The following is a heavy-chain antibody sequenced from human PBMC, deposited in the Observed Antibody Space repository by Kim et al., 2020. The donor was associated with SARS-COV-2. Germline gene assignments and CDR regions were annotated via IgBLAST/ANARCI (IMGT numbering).Heavy chain of an antibody. CDR1: GFTFSSYD. Sequence: GGSLRLSCAASGFTFSSYDMHWVRQATGKGLEWVSAIGTAGDTYYPGSVKGRFTISRENAKNSLYLQMNSLRAGDTAVYYCARGSDYYDSSGYKGLDYWGKGTLVTVSS. D-gene: IGHD3-22*01. V-gene: IGHV3-13*01. J-gene: IGHJ4*02. CDR2: IGTAGDT. CDR3: ARGSDYYDSSGYKGLDY.